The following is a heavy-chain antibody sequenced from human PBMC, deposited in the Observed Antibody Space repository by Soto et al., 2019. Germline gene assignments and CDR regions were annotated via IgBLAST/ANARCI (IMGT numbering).Heavy chain of an antibody. V-gene: IGHV4-59*01. Sequence: PSETLSLTXTVSGASISNSYWSWIRQPPGKGLEWIGYIFYSGSTNYNPSLKSRLTILLDTSKNQFSLKLRSVTAADTAVYYCERFSAFTNTYTTFYYFDFWGQGTLVTVS. CDR1: GASISNSY. CDR2: IFYSGST. CDR3: ERFSAFTNTYTTFYYFDF. J-gene: IGHJ4*02. D-gene: IGHD3-16*01.